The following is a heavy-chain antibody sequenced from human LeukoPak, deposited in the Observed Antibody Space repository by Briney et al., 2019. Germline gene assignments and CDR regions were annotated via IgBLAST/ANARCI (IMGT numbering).Heavy chain of an antibody. J-gene: IGHJ6*03. D-gene: IGHD3-10*01. CDR1: GFTFSSYG. V-gene: IGHV3-30*03. Sequence: GGSLRLSCAASGFTFSSYGMHWVRQAPGKGLEWVAVISYDGSNKYYADSVKGRFTISRDNSKNTLYLQMNSLRAEDTAVYYCARDHGSMVRGVIGRSSDYSYYYYMDVWGKGTTVTVSS. CDR2: ISYDGSNK. CDR3: ARDHGSMVRGVIGRSSDYSYYYYMDV.